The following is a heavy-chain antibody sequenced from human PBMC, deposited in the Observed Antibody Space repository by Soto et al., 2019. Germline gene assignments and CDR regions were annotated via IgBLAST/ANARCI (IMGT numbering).Heavy chain of an antibody. CDR2: ISSSGSTI. J-gene: IGHJ6*03. D-gene: IGHD1-7*01. CDR1: GFTFSDYY. Sequence: QVQLVESGGGLVKPGGSLRLSCAASGFTFSDYYMSWIRQAPGKGLEWVSYISSSGSTIYYADSVKGRFTNSRDNAKKSLYLKMNSRGAEDTAVYYCANRRLDWNFFPDYYMDVWGKGTTVTVSS. V-gene: IGHV3-11*01. CDR3: ANRRLDWNFFPDYYMDV.